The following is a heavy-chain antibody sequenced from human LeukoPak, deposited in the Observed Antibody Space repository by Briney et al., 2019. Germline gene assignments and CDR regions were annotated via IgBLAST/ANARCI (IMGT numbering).Heavy chain of an antibody. J-gene: IGHJ1*01. Sequence: GASVKVSCKASGYTFTGYYMHWVRQAPGQGLEWVGWINPNSGGTNYAQKFQGWVTMTRDTSISTAYMELSRLRSDDAAVYYCARARRYCSGGSCYPEYFQHWGQGTLVTVSS. V-gene: IGHV1-2*04. CDR2: INPNSGGT. CDR3: ARARRYCSGGSCYPEYFQH. CDR1: GYTFTGYY. D-gene: IGHD2-15*01.